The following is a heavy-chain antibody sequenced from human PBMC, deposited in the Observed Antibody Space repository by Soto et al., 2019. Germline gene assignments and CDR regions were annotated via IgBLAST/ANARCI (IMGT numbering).Heavy chain of an antibody. J-gene: IGHJ4*02. D-gene: IGHD4-17*01. CDR2: IYYSGST. Sequence: SETLSLTCTVSGVSISSSSYYWGWIRQPPGKGLEWIGSIYYSGSTYYNPSLKSRVTISVDTSKNQFSLKLSSVTAADTAVYYCARLWVTTVTTTIDYWGQGTLVTVSS. CDR1: GVSISSSSYY. CDR3: ARLWVTTVTTTIDY. V-gene: IGHV4-39*01.